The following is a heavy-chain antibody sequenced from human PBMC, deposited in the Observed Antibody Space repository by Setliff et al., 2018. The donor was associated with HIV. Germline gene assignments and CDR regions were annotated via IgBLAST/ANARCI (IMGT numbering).Heavy chain of an antibody. J-gene: IGHJ4*02. CDR3: APSTSRFFWNVFYQGGFGSRNSHSFEN. Sequence: GASVKVSCKTSGYTFTASYLHWVRQALGQGLQWMGWMHPNSGATKYAQKFRDRVTLTGDTSISTASMELSSLKSDDTAMYYCAPSTSRFFWNVFYQGGFGSRNSHSFENWGQGTLVTVSS. CDR2: MHPNSGAT. D-gene: IGHD3-3*01. CDR1: GYTFTASY. V-gene: IGHV1-2*02.